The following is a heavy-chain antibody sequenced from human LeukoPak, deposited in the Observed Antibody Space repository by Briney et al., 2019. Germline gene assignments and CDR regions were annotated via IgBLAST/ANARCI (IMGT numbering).Heavy chain of an antibody. CDR3: ARVAYGDLYYFDY. V-gene: IGHV4-34*01. D-gene: IGHD4-17*01. CDR1: GGSFSGYY. J-gene: IGHJ4*02. Sequence: SETLSLTCAVYGGSFSGYYWSWIRQPPGKGLEWIGEINHSGSTNYNPSLKSRVTISVDTSKNQFSLKLSSVTAADTAVYYCARVAYGDLYYFDYWGQGTLVTDSS. CDR2: INHSGST.